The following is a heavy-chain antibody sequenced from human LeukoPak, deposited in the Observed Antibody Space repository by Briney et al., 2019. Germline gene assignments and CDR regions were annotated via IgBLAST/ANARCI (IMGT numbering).Heavy chain of an antibody. D-gene: IGHD4-17*01. CDR3: ARGPQATVTTLWASYYYYGMDF. CDR2: INPNSGGT. J-gene: IGHJ6*02. V-gene: IGHV1-2*02. CDR1: GYTFTGFY. Sequence: ASVNVSCKASGYTFTGFYMHWVRQAPGQGLEWMGWINPNSGGTNYAQKFQGRVTMTRDTSISTAYMELSRLRSDDTAVYYCARGPQATVTTLWASYYYYGMDFWGQGTTVTVSS.